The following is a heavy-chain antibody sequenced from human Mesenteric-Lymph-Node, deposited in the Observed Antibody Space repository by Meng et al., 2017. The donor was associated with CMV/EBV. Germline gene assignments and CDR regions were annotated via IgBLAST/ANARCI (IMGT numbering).Heavy chain of an antibody. Sequence: GSLRLSCTVSGGSISSSSYYWGWIRQPPGKGLEWIGSIYYSGSTYYNPSLKSRVTISVDTSKNQFSLKLSSVSAADTAVYYCARVIVGATTNWFDPWGQGTLVTVSS. CDR3: ARVIVGATTNWFDP. D-gene: IGHD1-26*01. CDR2: IYYSGST. J-gene: IGHJ5*02. CDR1: GGSISSSSYY. V-gene: IGHV4-39*07.